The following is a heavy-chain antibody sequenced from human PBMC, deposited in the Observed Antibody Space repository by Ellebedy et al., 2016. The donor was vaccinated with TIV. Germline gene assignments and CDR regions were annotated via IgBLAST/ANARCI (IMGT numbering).Heavy chain of an antibody. D-gene: IGHD4-17*01. CDR3: ARPLRSTVTTSIYFDY. Sequence: SETLSLTXTVSGGSISSSSYFWGRIRQPPGKGLEWIGIIYYSWSTYYNPSLNSRVSISVDTSKNQFSLNLSSVTASDTAFYYCARPLRSTVTTSIYFDYWGQGTLVTVSS. CDR2: IYYSWST. J-gene: IGHJ4*02. CDR1: GGSISSSSYF. V-gene: IGHV4-39*01.